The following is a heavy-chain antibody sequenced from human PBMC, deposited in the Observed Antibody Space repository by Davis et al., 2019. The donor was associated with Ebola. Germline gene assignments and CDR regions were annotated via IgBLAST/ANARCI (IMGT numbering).Heavy chain of an antibody. D-gene: IGHD1-26*01. Sequence: GESLKISCAASGFAFSTYVMSWVRQAPGKGLEWVANIKQDGSEKYYVDSVKGRFTISRDNAKNSLYLQMNSLRAEDTAVYYCARRKRWEGFDYWGQGTLVTVSS. CDR2: IKQDGSEK. CDR1: GFAFSTYV. CDR3: ARRKRWEGFDY. J-gene: IGHJ4*02. V-gene: IGHV3-7*01.